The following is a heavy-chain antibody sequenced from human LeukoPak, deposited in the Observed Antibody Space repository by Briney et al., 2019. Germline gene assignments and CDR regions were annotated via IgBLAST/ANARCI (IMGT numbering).Heavy chain of an antibody. J-gene: IGHJ4*02. CDR1: GGSFSGYY. V-gene: IGHV4-34*01. CDR2: INHSGST. D-gene: IGHD3-10*01. Sequence: SETLSLTCAVYGGSFSGYYWSWIRQPPGKGLEWIGEINHSGSTNYNPSLKSRVTISVDKSKNQFSLKLSSVTAADTAVYYCARVTWYYYGSGSYYPNYFDYWGQGTLVTVSS. CDR3: ARVTWYYYGSGSYYPNYFDY.